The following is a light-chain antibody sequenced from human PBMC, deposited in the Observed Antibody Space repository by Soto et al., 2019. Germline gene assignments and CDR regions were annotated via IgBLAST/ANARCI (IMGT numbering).Light chain of an antibody. Sequence: QLVLTQPASVSGSPGQSITISYTGTSSDVGSYNLVSWYQQHPGKAPKLMIYEGSKRPSGVSNRFSGSKSGNTASLTISGLQAEDEADYYCCSYAGSSTWVFGGGTKVTVL. CDR1: SSDVGSYNL. J-gene: IGLJ3*02. V-gene: IGLV2-23*01. CDR2: EGS. CDR3: CSYAGSSTWV.